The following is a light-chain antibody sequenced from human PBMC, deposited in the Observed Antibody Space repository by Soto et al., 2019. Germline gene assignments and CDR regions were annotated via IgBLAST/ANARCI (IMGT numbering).Light chain of an antibody. CDR3: QQYCSSPPYT. V-gene: IGKV3-20*01. J-gene: IGKJ2*01. CDR2: GAS. Sequence: EIVLTQSPGTLSLSPGERATLSCRASQSVSSSYLAWYQQKPGQAPRLLIYGASSRTTGNPDRLSGSGSGTDFTLTITGLEPDDFAVYYCQQYCSSPPYTFGQGTKLDIK. CDR1: QSVSSSY.